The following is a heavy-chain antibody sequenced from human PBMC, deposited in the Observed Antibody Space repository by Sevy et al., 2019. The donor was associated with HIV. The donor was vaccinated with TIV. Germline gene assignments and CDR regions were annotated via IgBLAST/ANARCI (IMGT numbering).Heavy chain of an antibody. D-gene: IGHD5-12*01. CDR1: GYTFTSYY. CDR2: NNPNSGST. V-gene: IGHV1-46*03. CDR3: ARDGYARYFFDY. Sequence: ASVKVSCTASGYTFTSYYIHWVRQAPGQGLEWMGINNPNSGSTSYAQKFHGRVTMTRDTSTSTVYMELSSLTSEDTAVYYCARDGYARYFFDYWGRGTLVTVSS. J-gene: IGHJ4*02.